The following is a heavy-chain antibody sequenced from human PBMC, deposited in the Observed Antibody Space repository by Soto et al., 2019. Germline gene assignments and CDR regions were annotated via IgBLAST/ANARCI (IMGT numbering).Heavy chain of an antibody. V-gene: IGHV5-51*01. CDR2: IYPGDSDT. D-gene: IGHD3-10*01. CDR3: ARLRRTTYVLLPRSYPDY. CDR1: GYSFTSYW. J-gene: IGHJ4*02. Sequence: GESLKISCKGSGYSFTSYWIGWVRQMPGKGLEWMGIIYPGDSDTRYSPSFQGQVTISADKSISTAYLQWSSLKASDTAMYYCARLRRTTYVLLPRSYPDYWGQGTLVTVSS.